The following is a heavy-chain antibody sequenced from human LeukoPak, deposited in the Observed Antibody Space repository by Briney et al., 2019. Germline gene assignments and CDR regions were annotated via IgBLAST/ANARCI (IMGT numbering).Heavy chain of an antibody. CDR2: ISYDGSNK. Sequence: GRSLRLSCAASGFTFSSYGMHWVRHAPGKGLEWVAVISYDGSNKYYADSVKGRFTISRDNSKNTLYLQMNSMRAEDTAVYYCAKAWGELAAAVAFDIWGQGTMVTVSS. CDR1: GFTFSSYG. J-gene: IGHJ3*02. D-gene: IGHD6-13*01. V-gene: IGHV3-30*18. CDR3: AKAWGELAAAVAFDI.